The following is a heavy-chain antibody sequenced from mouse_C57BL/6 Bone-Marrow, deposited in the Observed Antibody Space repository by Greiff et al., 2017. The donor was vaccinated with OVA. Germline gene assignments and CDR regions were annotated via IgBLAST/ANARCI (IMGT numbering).Heavy chain of an antibody. Sequence: VQLQQSGPELVKPGASVKIPCKASGYTFTDYNMDWVKQSHGKSLEWIGDINPNNGGTIYNQKFKGKATLTVDKSSSTAYMELRSLTSEDTAVYYCARSWGTTVVAGDYYAMDYWGQGTSVTVSS. CDR2: INPNNGGT. CDR3: ARSWGTTVVAGDYYAMDY. V-gene: IGHV1-18*01. CDR1: GYTFTDYN. D-gene: IGHD1-1*01. J-gene: IGHJ4*01.